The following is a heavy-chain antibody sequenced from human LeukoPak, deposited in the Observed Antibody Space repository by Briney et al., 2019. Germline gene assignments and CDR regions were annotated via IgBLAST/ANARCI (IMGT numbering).Heavy chain of an antibody. D-gene: IGHD6-13*01. CDR1: GFTFSSYA. V-gene: IGHV3-30*04. J-gene: IGHJ4*02. CDR3: ARGVLAAAGAKDY. Sequence: GGSLRLSCAASGFTFSSYAMHWVRQAPGKGLEWVAVISYDGSNKYYADSVKGRFTISRDNSKNTLYLQMNSLRAEDTAVYYCARGVLAAAGAKDYWGQGTLVTVSS. CDR2: ISYDGSNK.